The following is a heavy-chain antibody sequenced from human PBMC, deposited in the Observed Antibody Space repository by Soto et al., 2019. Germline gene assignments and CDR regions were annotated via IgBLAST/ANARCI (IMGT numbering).Heavy chain of an antibody. D-gene: IGHD6-19*01. CDR1: GGSISSSTYY. CDR3: ARRLHLLHSSGWQMYYFDY. CDR2: IYHSGST. J-gene: IGHJ4*02. Sequence: SETLSLTCTVSGGSISSSTYYWGWIRQPPGKGLEWIGSIYHSGSTYYNPSLKSRVTISVDTSKNQFSLKLNSVTATDTAVYYCARRLHLLHSSGWQMYYFDYWGQGTLVTVSS. V-gene: IGHV4-39*01.